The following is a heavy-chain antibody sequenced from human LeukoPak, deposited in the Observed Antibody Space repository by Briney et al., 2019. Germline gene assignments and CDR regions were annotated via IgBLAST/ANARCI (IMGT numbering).Heavy chain of an antibody. J-gene: IGHJ4*02. Sequence: GRSLRLSCAASGFTFSSYAMHWVRQAPGKGLEWVAVISYDGSNKYYADSVEGRFTISRDNSKNTLYLQMNSLRAEDMAVYYCARDGASVGYSSGWYVGDFDYWGQGTLVTVSS. CDR1: GFTFSSYA. CDR2: ISYDGSNK. CDR3: ARDGASVGYSSGWYVGDFDY. D-gene: IGHD6-19*01. V-gene: IGHV3-30*04.